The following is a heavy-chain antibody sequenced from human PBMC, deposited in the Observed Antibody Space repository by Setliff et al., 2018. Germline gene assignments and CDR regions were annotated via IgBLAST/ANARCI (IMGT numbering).Heavy chain of an antibody. V-gene: IGHV3-7*01. CDR1: GFSYSNCW. CDR2: INPHASEK. J-gene: IGHJ3*02. CDR3: AREASVNSFDI. Sequence: GGSLRLSCTASGFSYSNCWVSWVRQAPGKGLEWLASINPHASEKYYVDSVKGRFTISRDNAKNSLSLQMNSLRTEDTAVYYCAREASVNSFDICGQGTTVTVSS.